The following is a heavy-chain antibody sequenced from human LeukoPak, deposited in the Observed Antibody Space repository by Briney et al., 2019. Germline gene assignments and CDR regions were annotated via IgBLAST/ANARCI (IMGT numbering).Heavy chain of an antibody. J-gene: IGHJ4*02. CDR1: GGSISSYY. Sequence: SETLSLTCTVSGGSISSYYWSWIRQPPGKGLEWIGYIYYSGSTNYNPSLKSRVTISVDTSKNQFSLKLSSVTAADTAVYYCARHPALYDSTSGFDYWGQGTLVTVSS. D-gene: IGHD3-22*01. V-gene: IGHV4-59*08. CDR2: IYYSGST. CDR3: ARHPALYDSTSGFDY.